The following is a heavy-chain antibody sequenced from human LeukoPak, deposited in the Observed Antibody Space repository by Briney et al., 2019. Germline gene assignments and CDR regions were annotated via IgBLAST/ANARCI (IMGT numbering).Heavy chain of an antibody. Sequence: GGSLRLSCAASGFTFSSYSMNWVRQAPGKGLEWVSSISSSSSSYIYYADSVKGRFTISRDNAKNSLYLQMNSLRAEDTAVYYCARDISGSYSGGADYWGQGTLVTVSS. D-gene: IGHD1-26*01. CDR1: GFTFSSYS. J-gene: IGHJ4*02. V-gene: IGHV3-21*01. CDR2: ISSSSSSYI. CDR3: ARDISGSYSGGADY.